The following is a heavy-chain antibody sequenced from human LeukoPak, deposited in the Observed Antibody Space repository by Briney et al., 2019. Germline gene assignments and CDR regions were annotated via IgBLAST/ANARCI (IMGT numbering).Heavy chain of an antibody. V-gene: IGHV4-59*08. J-gene: IGHJ3*01. Sequence: SETLSLTFTVSGGSISSYYWSWIRQPPGKGLEWIGYIFYSGSTNYNPSLKSRVTISVDTSKNQFSLKMTSVTAADTAVYYCARRWVYDKRAFDAWGQGTTVIVSS. CDR3: ARRWVYDKRAFDA. D-gene: IGHD3-16*01. CDR2: IFYSGST. CDR1: GGSISSYY.